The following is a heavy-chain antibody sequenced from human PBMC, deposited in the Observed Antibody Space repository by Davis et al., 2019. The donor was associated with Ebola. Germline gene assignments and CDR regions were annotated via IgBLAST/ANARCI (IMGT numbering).Heavy chain of an antibody. V-gene: IGHV1-3*01. Sequence: AASVKVSCKASGYTFTSYAMHWVRQAPGQRLEWMGWINAGNGNTKYSQNFQGRVIITRDTSASTAYMELSSLRSEDTAVYYCARVVVGRLPFDYWGQGTLVTVSS. CDR3: ARVVVGRLPFDY. CDR1: GYTFTSYA. D-gene: IGHD1-26*01. CDR2: INAGNGNT. J-gene: IGHJ4*02.